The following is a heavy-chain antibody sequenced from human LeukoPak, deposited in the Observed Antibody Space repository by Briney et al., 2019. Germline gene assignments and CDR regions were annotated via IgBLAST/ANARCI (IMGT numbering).Heavy chain of an antibody. CDR2: ISGSGGST. CDR3: ARDLKATTVTTFDY. CDR1: GFTFRSYA. J-gene: IGHJ4*02. Sequence: GGSLRLSCAASGFTFRSYAMTWVRQAPGKGLEWVSAISGSGGSTYYADSVKDRFTISRDNSKNTLYLQMNSLRAEDTAVYYCARDLKATTVTTFDYWGRGTLVTVSS. V-gene: IGHV3-23*01. D-gene: IGHD4-17*01.